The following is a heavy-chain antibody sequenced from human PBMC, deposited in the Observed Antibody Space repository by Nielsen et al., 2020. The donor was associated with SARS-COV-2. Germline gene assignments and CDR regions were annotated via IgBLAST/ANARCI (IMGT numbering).Heavy chain of an antibody. CDR1: GFTFSTYS. CDR3: ASIGSEYNWNYQTLRRGYFDY. J-gene: IGHJ4*02. V-gene: IGHV3-48*01. Sequence: GVLKISCAASGFTFSTYSMNWVRQAPGKGLEWVSYISSSRDSRSVIYYTDSVKGRFTISRDNAKNSLYLQMNSLRAEDTAVYYCASIGSEYNWNYQTLRRGYFDYWGQGTLVTVSS. CDR2: ISSSRDSRSVI. D-gene: IGHD1-7*01.